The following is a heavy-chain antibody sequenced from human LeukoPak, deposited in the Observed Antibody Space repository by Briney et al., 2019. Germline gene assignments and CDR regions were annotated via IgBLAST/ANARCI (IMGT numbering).Heavy chain of an antibody. D-gene: IGHD1-20*01. J-gene: IGHJ4*02. CDR2: IWYDRSKK. V-gene: IGHV3-33*06. CDR1: GFRLSELG. Sequence: PGGSLRLSCPPSGFRLSELGMQWVRQAPAKGLAWVAVIWYDRSKKFYADSVEGRFTISSENSKNTLFLQRNSLRDEDTAVYYCAKVDNYKALDFDNSGEG. CDR3: AKVDNYKALDFDN.